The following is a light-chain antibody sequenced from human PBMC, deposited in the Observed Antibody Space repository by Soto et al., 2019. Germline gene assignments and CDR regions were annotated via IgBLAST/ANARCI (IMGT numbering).Light chain of an antibody. CDR2: WAS. V-gene: IGKV4-1*01. CDR1: QSVFYSSNNKNY. CDR3: QQYYTATTWT. Sequence: DIVMTQSPDSLAVSLGERATINCKSSQSVFYSSNNKNYLAWYQQKPGQPPKLLIYWASTRESGVPDRISGSVSGTDFTLTITSLQAEDVAVYYCQQYYTATTWTFGQGTKVEIK. J-gene: IGKJ1*01.